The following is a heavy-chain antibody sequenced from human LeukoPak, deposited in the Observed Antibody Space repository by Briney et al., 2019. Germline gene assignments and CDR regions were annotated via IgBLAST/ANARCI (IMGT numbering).Heavy chain of an antibody. Sequence: ASVKVSCKVSGYTLTELSMHWVRQAPGKGLEWMGGFDPEDGETIYAQKFQGRVTMTEDTSTDTAYMELSSLRSEDTAVYYCATKANYDFWSGYYTDYWGQGTLVTVSS. CDR1: GYTLTELS. V-gene: IGHV1-24*01. J-gene: IGHJ4*02. CDR2: FDPEDGET. CDR3: ATKANYDFWSGYYTDY. D-gene: IGHD3-3*01.